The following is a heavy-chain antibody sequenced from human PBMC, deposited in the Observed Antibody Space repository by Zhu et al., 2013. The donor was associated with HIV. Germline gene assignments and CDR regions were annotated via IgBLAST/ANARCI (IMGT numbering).Heavy chain of an antibody. D-gene: IGHD3-22*01. CDR3: ARAFSHQYYYDSSGYYPGAFDI. J-gene: IGHJ3*02. Sequence: QVQLVQSGAEVKKPGASVKVSCKASGYTFTSYGISWVRQAPGQGLEWMGWISAYNGNTNYAQKLQGRVTMTTDTSTSTAYMELRSLRSDDTAVYYCARAFSHQYYYDSSGYYPGAFDIWGQGTMVTSLQ. CDR2: ISAYNGNT. CDR1: GYTFTSYG. V-gene: IGHV1-18*01.